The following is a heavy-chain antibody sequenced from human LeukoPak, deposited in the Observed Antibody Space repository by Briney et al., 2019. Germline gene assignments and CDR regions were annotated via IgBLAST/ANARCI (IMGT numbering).Heavy chain of an antibody. Sequence: GGSLTPSWAPSGFTFDDSDMSWVRQAPGKGLGWLFCINWNGGRTSYADSVKGRFTISRDNAKNSLYLQMNSLRAEDAALYHCARGGYCSSTSCPLDFWGQGTLVTVSS. D-gene: IGHD2-2*01. J-gene: IGHJ4*02. V-gene: IGHV3-20*01. CDR2: INWNGGRT. CDR1: GFTFDDSD. CDR3: ARGGYCSSTSCPLDF.